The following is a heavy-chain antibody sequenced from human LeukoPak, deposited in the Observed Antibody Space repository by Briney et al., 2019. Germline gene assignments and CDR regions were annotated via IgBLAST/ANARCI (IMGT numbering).Heavy chain of an antibody. CDR1: GGTFSSYA. CDR2: IIPIFGTA. D-gene: IGHD3-10*01. J-gene: IGHJ6*03. CDR3: ARGRFRGMGYDKYYYYYMDV. V-gene: IGHV1-69*13. Sequence: GASVKVSCKASGGTFSSYAISWVRQAPGQGLGWMGGIIPIFGTANYAQKFQGRVTITADESTSTAYMELSSLRSEDTAVYYCARGRFRGMGYDKYYYYYMDVWGKGTTVTISS.